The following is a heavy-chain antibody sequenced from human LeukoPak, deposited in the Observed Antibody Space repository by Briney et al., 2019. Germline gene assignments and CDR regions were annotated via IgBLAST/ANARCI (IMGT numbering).Heavy chain of an antibody. CDR1: GFTFSSAW. J-gene: IGHJ5*02. CDR2: IKSKTDGGTT. D-gene: IGHD2-21*02. Sequence: PGGSLRLSCAASGFTFSSAWMSWVRQAPGKGLEWVGRIKSKTDGGTTDYAAPVKGRFTISRDDSKNTLYLLMNSLKTEDTAVYYCKPRGLTDTLRSHWFDPWGQGTLVTVSS. CDR3: KPRGLTDTLRSHWFDP. V-gene: IGHV3-15*01.